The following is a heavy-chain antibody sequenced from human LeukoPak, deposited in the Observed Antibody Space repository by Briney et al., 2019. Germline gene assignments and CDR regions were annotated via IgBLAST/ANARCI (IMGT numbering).Heavy chain of an antibody. Sequence: GESLKISCRGSEYGFTSYWIGWVRQMPGKGLEWMGIIYPGGSDTRYSPSFQGQVTFSADRSISTAYLQWSSLKASDTATYYCARRSRYCRSTKCSYFDHWGQGTLVIVSS. V-gene: IGHV5-51*01. CDR2: IYPGGSDT. CDR1: EYGFTSYW. J-gene: IGHJ4*02. D-gene: IGHD2-21*02. CDR3: ARRSRYCRSTKCSYFDH.